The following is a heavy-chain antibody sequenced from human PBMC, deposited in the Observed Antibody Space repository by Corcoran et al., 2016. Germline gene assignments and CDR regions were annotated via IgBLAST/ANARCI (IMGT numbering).Heavy chain of an antibody. CDR1: GFSLSNARMG. J-gene: IGHJ3*02. CDR2: IFSNDEK. Sequence: QVTLKESGPVLVKPTETLTLTCTVSGFSLSNARMGVSWIRQPPGKAPEWLAHIFSNDEKSYSTSLKSSLTISKDTSKSHVVLTMTNMDPVDTATYYCVRARWLPNWGPFDIWGQGTMVTVSS. CDR3: VRARWLPNWGPFDI. V-gene: IGHV2-26*01. D-gene: IGHD5-12*01.